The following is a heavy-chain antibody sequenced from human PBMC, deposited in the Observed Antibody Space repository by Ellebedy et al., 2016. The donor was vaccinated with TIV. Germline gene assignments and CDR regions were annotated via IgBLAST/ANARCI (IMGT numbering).Heavy chain of an antibody. CDR2: FHYSGDS. CDR1: GDSISSGDYY. J-gene: IGHJ4*02. Sequence: MPSETLSLTCTVSGDSISSGDYYWSWIRQHPGKGLEWLGYFHYSGDSYYNPSLKSRGTISVDTSKNQFSLKLRAVSAADTAVYYCAKGTQWLGRTCFDYWGQGTLVTVSS. D-gene: IGHD6-19*01. V-gene: IGHV4-31*03. CDR3: AKGTQWLGRTCFDY.